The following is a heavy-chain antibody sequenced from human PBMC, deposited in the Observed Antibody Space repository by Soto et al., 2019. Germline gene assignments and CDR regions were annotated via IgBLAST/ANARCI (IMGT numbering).Heavy chain of an antibody. V-gene: IGHV4-34*01. CDR3: ARGWIQPTI. Sequence: QVQLQQWGAGLLKPSETLSLTCAVYGGSFSGYYWCWIRQPPGKGLEWIGEINHSGSTNYNPALKNRVPLSVDTSKHQFSLKLGSVTAADTAVYYCARGWIQPTIWGQGTLVTVSS. CDR1: GGSFSGYY. J-gene: IGHJ4*02. CDR2: INHSGST. D-gene: IGHD5-18*01.